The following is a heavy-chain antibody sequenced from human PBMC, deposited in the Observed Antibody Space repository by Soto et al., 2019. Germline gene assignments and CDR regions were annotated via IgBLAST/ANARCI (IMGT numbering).Heavy chain of an antibody. CDR1: GFSFSTYG. D-gene: IGHD4-17*01. V-gene: IGHV3-30*03. J-gene: IGHJ4*02. CDR2: IYFDGSKK. CDR3: ARVVGTVTSDY. Sequence: QVQLVESGGGVVQPGRSLRLSCAASGFSFSTYGMHWVRQAPGKGLEWVALIYFDGSKKYYADSVKGRFTISRDNSKNTLYLQMSSLRAEDTAVYYCARVVGTVTSDYWGQGTLVTVSS.